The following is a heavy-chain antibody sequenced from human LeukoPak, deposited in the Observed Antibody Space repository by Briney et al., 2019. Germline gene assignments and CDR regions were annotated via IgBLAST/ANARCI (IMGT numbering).Heavy chain of an antibody. CDR3: ARDTWAYYMDV. CDR2: IYSGGST. D-gene: IGHD2/OR15-2a*01. Sequence: GGSLRLSCAASGFTVSSNYMSWVRQAPGKGLEWVSVIYSGGSTYYADSVKGRFTISRDNSENTLYLQMNSLRVEDTAVYYCARDTWAYYMDVWGKGTTVTISS. J-gene: IGHJ6*03. CDR1: GFTVSSNY. V-gene: IGHV3-53*01.